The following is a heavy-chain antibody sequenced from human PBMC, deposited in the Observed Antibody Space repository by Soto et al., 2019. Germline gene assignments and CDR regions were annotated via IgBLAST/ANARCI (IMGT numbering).Heavy chain of an antibody. D-gene: IGHD7-27*01. J-gene: IGHJ4*02. V-gene: IGHV3-23*01. CDR2: ISGSGGST. Sequence: GGSLRLSCAASGFTFSSYAMSWVRQAPGKGLEWVSGISGSGGSTYYADSVKGRFTISRNNFKNTLYLQMNSLRAEDTAVYYCATRLTSSKPGVYFDSWGQGTVVTVSS. CDR1: GFTFSSYA. CDR3: ATRLTSSKPGVYFDS.